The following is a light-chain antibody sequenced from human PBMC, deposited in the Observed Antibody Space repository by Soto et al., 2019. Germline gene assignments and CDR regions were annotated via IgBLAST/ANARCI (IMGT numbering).Light chain of an antibody. J-gene: IGKJ4*02. CDR3: LQDYNFLLT. CDR1: QDIGND. Sequence: AIQMTQSPSSLSASVGDRVTITCRASQDIGNDLAWYQQRPGKAPKLLIYAASSLQSGVPSRFSGSGAGTDFTRTISSLQPGDFATYYCLQDYNFLLTFGGGTKVEIK. CDR2: AAS. V-gene: IGKV1-6*01.